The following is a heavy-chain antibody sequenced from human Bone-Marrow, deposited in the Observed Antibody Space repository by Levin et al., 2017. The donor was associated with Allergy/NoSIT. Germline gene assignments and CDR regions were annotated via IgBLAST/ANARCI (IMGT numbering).Heavy chain of an antibody. V-gene: IGHV1-69*13. D-gene: IGHD2-15*01. CDR2: IIPIFGTA. Sequence: VASVKVSCKASGGTFSSYAISWVRQAPGQGLEWMGGIIPIFGTANYAQKFQGRVTITADESTSTAYMELSSLRSEDTAVYYCANAIGYCSGGSCYTIQYGMDVWGQGTTVTVSS. CDR1: GGTFSSYA. J-gene: IGHJ6*02. CDR3: ANAIGYCSGGSCYTIQYGMDV.